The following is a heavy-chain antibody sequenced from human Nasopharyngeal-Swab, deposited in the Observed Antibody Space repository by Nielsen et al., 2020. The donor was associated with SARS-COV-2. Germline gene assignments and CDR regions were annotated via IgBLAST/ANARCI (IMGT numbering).Heavy chain of an antibody. J-gene: IGHJ5*02. Sequence: WVRQAPGQGLEWMGIINPGGGSARYSQNFQGRVTMTRDTSTNTDYMELYNLTSEDTAAYYCARGGDPREVVAATDCFDPWGQGTLVTVSS. CDR3: ARGGDPREVVAATDCFDP. CDR2: INPGGGSA. D-gene: IGHD2-15*01. V-gene: IGHV1-46*01.